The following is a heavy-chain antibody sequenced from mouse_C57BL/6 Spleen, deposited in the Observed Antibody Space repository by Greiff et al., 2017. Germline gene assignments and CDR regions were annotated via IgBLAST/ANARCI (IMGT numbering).Heavy chain of an antibody. CDR1: GYTFTSYW. J-gene: IGHJ2*01. D-gene: IGHD1-1*02. Sequence: VQLQQPGAELVRPGSSVKLSCKASGYTFTSYWMPWVKQRPIQGLEWIGNIDPSDSETHYNQKFKDKATLTVDKSSSTAYMQLSSRTSEDSAVYYWARRGGSYYFDDWGQGTTLTVSS. CDR3: ARRGGSYYFDD. V-gene: IGHV1-52*01. CDR2: IDPSDSET.